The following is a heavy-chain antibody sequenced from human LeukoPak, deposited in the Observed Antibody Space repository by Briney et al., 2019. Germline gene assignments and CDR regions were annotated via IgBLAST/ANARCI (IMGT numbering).Heavy chain of an antibody. CDR2: IYYRRRN. D-gene: IGHD5-18*01. Sequence: SETLSLTCTVSGGSINRSNYYWGWIRQPPGKGLEWIGSIYYRRRNDYNPSLKSRVTISVDTSKNQFSLDLRFVTAADTAVYYCARLAGNSYQIDYWGQGTLVIVSS. J-gene: IGHJ4*02. CDR1: GGSINRSNYY. CDR3: ARLAGNSYQIDY. V-gene: IGHV4-39*01.